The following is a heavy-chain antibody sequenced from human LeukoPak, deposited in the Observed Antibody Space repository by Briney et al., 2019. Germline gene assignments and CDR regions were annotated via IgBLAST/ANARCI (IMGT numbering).Heavy chain of an antibody. Sequence: ASVMVSFKSSGYIFTGYYMHWVRPAPGQGLEWMGWINPNSGGTNYPQKLQGRVTMTRDTSISTAYMELSRLRSEDTAVYYCARLVPLQWLVGSHYYYYGMDVWGQGTTVTVSS. D-gene: IGHD6-19*01. CDR2: INPNSGGT. CDR1: GYIFTGYY. CDR3: ARLVPLQWLVGSHYYYYGMDV. J-gene: IGHJ6*02. V-gene: IGHV1-2*02.